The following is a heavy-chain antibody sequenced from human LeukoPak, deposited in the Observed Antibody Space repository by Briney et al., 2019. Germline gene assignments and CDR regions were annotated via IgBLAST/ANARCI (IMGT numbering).Heavy chain of an antibody. V-gene: IGHV3-7*01. Sequence: GGSLRLSCAASGFTFSSYWMMWLRQAPGKGLEWVANIRQDGSEKNYVDSVKGRFTISRDNAKISLYLQMNSLRAEDTAVYYCATDRKVGTWDPRFDYWGQGTLVTVSS. CDR1: GFTFSSYW. CDR2: IRQDGSEK. CDR3: ATDRKVGTWDPRFDY. J-gene: IGHJ4*02. D-gene: IGHD4-23*01.